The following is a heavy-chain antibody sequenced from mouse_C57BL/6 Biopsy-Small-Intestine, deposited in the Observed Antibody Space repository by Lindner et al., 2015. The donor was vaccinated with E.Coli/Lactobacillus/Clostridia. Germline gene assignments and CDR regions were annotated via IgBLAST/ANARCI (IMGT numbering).Heavy chain of an antibody. CDR1: VSLTSYG. V-gene: IGHV2-9*01. J-gene: IGHJ2*01. D-gene: IGHD1-1*01. CDR3: AKRDYYGSTFDY. CDR2: IWGGGST. Sequence: VQLQESGPGLVAALTEPVHHLHCXWVSLTSYGVDWVRQPPGKGLEWLGVIWGGGSTNYNSALMSRLSISKDTSKSQVFLKMNSLQTDDTAMCYCAKRDYYGSTFDYWGQGTTLTVSS.